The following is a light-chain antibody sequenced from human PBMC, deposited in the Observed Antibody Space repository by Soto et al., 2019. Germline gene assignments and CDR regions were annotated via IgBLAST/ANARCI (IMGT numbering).Light chain of an antibody. Sequence: SYVLTQAPSVSVAPGQTARITCGGDDIGSKSVHWYQQKPGQAPVLVVYDDSDRPSGIPERISGSKSGNTASLTFSRVETGDEADYYCQLWDSNSDHVVFGGGTKLTVL. J-gene: IGLJ2*01. CDR3: QLWDSNSDHVV. CDR2: DDS. CDR1: DIGSKS. V-gene: IGLV3-21*02.